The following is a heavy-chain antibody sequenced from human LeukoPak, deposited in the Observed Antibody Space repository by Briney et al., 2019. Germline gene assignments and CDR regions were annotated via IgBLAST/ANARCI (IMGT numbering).Heavy chain of an antibody. D-gene: IGHD1-26*01. CDR1: GYTFTSYY. Sequence: ASVKVSCKASGYTFTSYYMHWVRQAPGQGLEWMGIINPSGGSTSYAQKFQGRVTMTRDMSTSTVYMELSSLRSDDTAVYYCARVIKVGSGFDYWGQGTLVTVSS. V-gene: IGHV1-46*01. CDR3: ARVIKVGSGFDY. J-gene: IGHJ4*02. CDR2: INPSGGST.